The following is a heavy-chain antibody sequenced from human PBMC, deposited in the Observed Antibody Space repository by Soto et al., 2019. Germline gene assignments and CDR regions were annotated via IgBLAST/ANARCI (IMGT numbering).Heavy chain of an antibody. CDR1: GFDFSVTC. D-gene: IGHD6-19*01. V-gene: IGHV3-23*01. Sequence: GGSLRLSCAASGFDFSVTCMSWVRQAPGKGLEWVSAISGSGGSTYYADSVKGRFTISRDNSKNTLYLQMNSLRAGDTAVYYCAKLAEQWLVLAFDIWGQGTMVTVSS. J-gene: IGHJ3*02. CDR2: ISGSGGST. CDR3: AKLAEQWLVLAFDI.